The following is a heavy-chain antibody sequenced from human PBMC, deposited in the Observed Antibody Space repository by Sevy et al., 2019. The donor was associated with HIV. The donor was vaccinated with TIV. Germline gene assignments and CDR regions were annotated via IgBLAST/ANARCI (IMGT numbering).Heavy chain of an antibody. J-gene: IGHJ4*02. CDR1: GFTFSTYN. D-gene: IGHD3-10*01. CDR2: IWSSSSYI. V-gene: IGHV3-21*01. CDR3: ARDRTYGSFIDY. Sequence: GGSLRFSCVASGFTFSTYNMNWVRQAPGKGLEWVSSIWSSSSYIYYADSVKGRFTISRDNAKNSLYLQMNSLKVEDTAVYYCARDRTYGSFIDYWGQGTLVTVSS.